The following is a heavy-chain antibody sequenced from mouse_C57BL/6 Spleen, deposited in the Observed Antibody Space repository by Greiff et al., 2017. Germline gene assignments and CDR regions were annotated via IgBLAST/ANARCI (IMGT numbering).Heavy chain of an antibody. J-gene: IGHJ3*01. D-gene: IGHD2-2*01. CDR3: ARGGGYDEGLAY. CDR2: IDPSDSYT. Sequence: QVQLQQPGAELVMPGASVKLSCKASGYTFTSYWMHWVKQRPGQGLEWIGEIDPSDSYTNYNQKFKGKSTLTVDKSSSTAYMQRSSLTSEDSAVYYCARGGGYDEGLAYWGQGTLVTVSA. CDR1: GYTFTSYW. V-gene: IGHV1-69*01.